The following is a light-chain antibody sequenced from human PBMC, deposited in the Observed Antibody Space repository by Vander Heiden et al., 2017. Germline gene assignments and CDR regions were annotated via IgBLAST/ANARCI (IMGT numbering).Light chain of an antibody. J-gene: IGKJ1*01. CDR3: QQYYSTPVT. CDR2: WAS. Sequence: DIVMTQSPDSMAVSLGESATINCKSSQSVLYSPNNKNYLAWYQQKPGQPPKLLIYWASTRESGVPDRFSGSGSGTDFTLTISSLQAEDVAVYYCQQYYSTPVTFGQGTRVEIK. CDR1: QSVLYSPNNKNY. V-gene: IGKV4-1*01.